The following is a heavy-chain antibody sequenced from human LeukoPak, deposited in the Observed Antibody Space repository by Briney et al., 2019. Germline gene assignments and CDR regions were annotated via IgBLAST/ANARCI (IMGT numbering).Heavy chain of an antibody. CDR3: SGQVSYYYGMDV. Sequence: PSETLSLTCTVYGCSVSSGSYYWSWIRQPPGKGLEWIGYIYYSGSTNYNPSLKSRVTISVDTSKHQFSLKLSSVTAADTAVYYCSGQVSYYYGMDVWGKGTTVTVSS. CDR2: IYYSGST. V-gene: IGHV4-61*01. CDR1: GCSVSSGSYY. J-gene: IGHJ6*04.